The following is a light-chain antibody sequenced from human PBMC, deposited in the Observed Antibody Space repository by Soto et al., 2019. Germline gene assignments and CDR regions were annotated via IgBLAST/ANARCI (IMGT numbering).Light chain of an antibody. V-gene: IGKV1-12*01. CDR2: KGT. J-gene: IGKJ4*01. CDR3: HQASSFPLT. Sequence: DIPMTQSPSSVSASVGDTVTITCRASQVISAWLAWYQQKPGRAPRLLIYKGTNLQVGVPPRFSGSDSETDFTFTLTIPNLQPDDFATYYCHQASSFPLTFGGGTKVEN. CDR1: QVISAW.